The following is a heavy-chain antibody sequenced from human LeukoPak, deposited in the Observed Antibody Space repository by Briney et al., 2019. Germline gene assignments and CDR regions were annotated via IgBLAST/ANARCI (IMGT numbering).Heavy chain of an antibody. D-gene: IGHD6-13*01. CDR2: IYYSGST. V-gene: IGHV4-39*01. Sequence: SETLSLTCTVSGGSISSSSYYWGWIRQPPGKGLEWIGSIYYSGSTYHNPSLKSRVTISVDTSKNQFSLKLSSVTAADTAVYYCARPYSSSWSNFDYWGQGTLVTVSS. J-gene: IGHJ4*02. CDR1: GGSISSSSYY. CDR3: ARPYSSSWSNFDY.